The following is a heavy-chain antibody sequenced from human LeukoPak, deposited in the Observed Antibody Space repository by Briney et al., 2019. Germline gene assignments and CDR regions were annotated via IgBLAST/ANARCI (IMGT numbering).Heavy chain of an antibody. CDR3: ARDQGLGINYYYYYMDV. V-gene: IGHV3-7*01. J-gene: IGHJ6*03. CDR2: IKQDGSEK. CDR1: GFTFSSYW. Sequence: GGSLRLSCAASGFTFSSYWMSWVRQAPGKGLEWVANIKQDGSEKYYVDSVKGRFTISRDNAKNSLYLQMNSLRAEDTAVYYCARDQGLGINYYYYYMDVWGKGTTVTVSS. D-gene: IGHD3-16*01.